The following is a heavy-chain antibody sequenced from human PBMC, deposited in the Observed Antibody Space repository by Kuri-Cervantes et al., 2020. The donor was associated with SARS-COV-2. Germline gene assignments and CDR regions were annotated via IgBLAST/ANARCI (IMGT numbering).Heavy chain of an antibody. CDR3: ARDRSRVRIFGVVIIGPFDY. V-gene: IGHV3-30-3*01. Sequence: GESLKISCAASGFTFSSYAMHWVRQAPGKGLEWVAVISYDGSNKYYADSVKGRFTISRDNSKDTLYLQMNSLRAEDTAVYYCARDRSRVRIFGVVIIGPFDYWGQGTLVTVSS. CDR2: ISYDGSNK. D-gene: IGHD3-3*01. J-gene: IGHJ4*02. CDR1: GFTFSSYA.